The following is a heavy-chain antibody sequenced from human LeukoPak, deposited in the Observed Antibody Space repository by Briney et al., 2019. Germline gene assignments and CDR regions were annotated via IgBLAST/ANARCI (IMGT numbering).Heavy chain of an antibody. Sequence: GGSLRLSCAASGFTVSSNYMSWVRQAPGKGLEWVSVIYSGGSTYYADSVKGRFTISRDNSKNTLYLQMNSLRAEDTAVYYCARGGNFDWLLFYFDYWGQGTLVTVSS. CDR1: GFTVSSNY. V-gene: IGHV3-66*01. CDR3: ARGGNFDWLLFYFDY. J-gene: IGHJ4*02. CDR2: IYSGGST. D-gene: IGHD3-9*01.